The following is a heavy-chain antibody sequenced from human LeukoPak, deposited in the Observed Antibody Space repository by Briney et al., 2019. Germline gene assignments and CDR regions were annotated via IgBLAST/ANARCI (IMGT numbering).Heavy chain of an antibody. CDR1: GYTFTGYY. Sequence: ASVKVSCKASGYTFTGYYMHWVRQAPGQGLEWMGWINPNSGGTNYAQKFQGRVTMTRDTSTSAVYMELSSLRSEDTAVYYCARSGMIFGVVTLWGQGTLVTVSS. V-gene: IGHV1-2*02. D-gene: IGHD3/OR15-3a*01. J-gene: IGHJ4*02. CDR3: ARSGMIFGVVTL. CDR2: INPNSGGT.